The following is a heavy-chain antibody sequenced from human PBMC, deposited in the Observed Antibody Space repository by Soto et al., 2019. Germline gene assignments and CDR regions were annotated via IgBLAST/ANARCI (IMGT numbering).Heavy chain of an antibody. Sequence: EVQLVESGGGLVQPGGSLRLSCAASGFTFSSYSMNWVRQAPGKGLEWASFISSSGTTIYYADSVKGRFTISRDNAKNSLYLQMNSLRAEDTAVYYCARIGFYDFWSGYESPMDVWGKGTTVTVSS. CDR3: ARIGFYDFWSGYESPMDV. CDR1: GFTFSSYS. D-gene: IGHD3-3*01. J-gene: IGHJ6*03. CDR2: ISSSGTTI. V-gene: IGHV3-48*01.